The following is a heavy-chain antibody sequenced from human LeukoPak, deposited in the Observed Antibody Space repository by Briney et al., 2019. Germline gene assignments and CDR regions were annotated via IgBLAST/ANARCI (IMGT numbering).Heavy chain of an antibody. CDR3: AKDKSSSWYYFDY. D-gene: IGHD6-13*01. V-gene: IGHV3-23*01. CDR2: ISGSGGST. J-gene: IGHJ4*02. CDR1: GFTFSSYA. Sequence: PGGSLRLSCAASGFTFSSYAMSWVRQAPGKGLEWVSAISGSGGSTYYADSVKGRFTISRDNSKSTLYLQMNSLRAEDTAVYYCAKDKSSSWYYFDYWGQGTLVTVSS.